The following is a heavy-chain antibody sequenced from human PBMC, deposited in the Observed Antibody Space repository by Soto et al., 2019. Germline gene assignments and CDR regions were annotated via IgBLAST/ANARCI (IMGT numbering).Heavy chain of an antibody. Sequence: GSLRLSWAASGFTVNDYYMLWVRHSPGNGLDCGSYITSDASAIYYADSVKGRFTISRDIAKNSLFLLMNSLRAEDTAVYFCARALGYCSAGSCRRGYNWFDPWGQGTLVTVSS. D-gene: IGHD2-15*01. CDR3: ARALGYCSAGSCRRGYNWFDP. CDR2: ITSDASAI. J-gene: IGHJ5*02. CDR1: GFTVNDYY. V-gene: IGHV3-48*03.